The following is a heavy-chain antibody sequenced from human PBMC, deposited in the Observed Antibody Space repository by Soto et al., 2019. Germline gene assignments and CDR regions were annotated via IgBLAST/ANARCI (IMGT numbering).Heavy chain of an antibody. CDR1: GFTFINYG. CDR2: ISFDGNNK. D-gene: IGHD3-22*01. J-gene: IGHJ5*02. V-gene: IGHV3-30*18. Sequence: GGSLRLSCAASGFTFINYGMHWGRQAPGKGLEWVAIISFDGNNKYYSDSVKGRFTISRDNSKNMVFLQMNSLRPEDTAVYYCVKPKEHFYDSSPGETWGQGTPVTVSS. CDR3: VKPKEHFYDSSPGET.